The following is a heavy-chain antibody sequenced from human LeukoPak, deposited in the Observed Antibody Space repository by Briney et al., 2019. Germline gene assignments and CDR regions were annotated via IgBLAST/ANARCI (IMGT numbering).Heavy chain of an antibody. CDR3: AAVLRYFDWLRVNNWFDT. CDR2: MNPNSGNT. Sequence: ASVKVSCKASGYTFTSYDINWGRQATGQGLEWMGWMNPNSGNTGYAQKFQGRVTMTRNTSISTAYMELSSLRSEDTAVYYCAAVLRYFDWLRVNNWFDTWGQGTLVTVSS. J-gene: IGHJ5*02. D-gene: IGHD3-9*01. CDR1: GYTFTSYD. V-gene: IGHV1-8*01.